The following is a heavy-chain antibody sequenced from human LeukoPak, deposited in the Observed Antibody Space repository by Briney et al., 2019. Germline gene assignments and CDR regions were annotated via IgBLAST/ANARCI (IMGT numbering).Heavy chain of an antibody. CDR2: ISGSGGST. J-gene: IGHJ1*01. CDR3: AKDIGDCGGDCFEGYFQH. D-gene: IGHD2-21*02. Sequence: SGGSLRLSCAASGFTFSSYAMSWVRQAPGKGLEWVSAISGSGGSTYYADSVKGRFTISRDNAKNSLYLQMNSLRAEDTALYYCAKDIGDCGGDCFEGYFQHWGQGTLVTVSS. CDR1: GFTFSSYA. V-gene: IGHV3-23*01.